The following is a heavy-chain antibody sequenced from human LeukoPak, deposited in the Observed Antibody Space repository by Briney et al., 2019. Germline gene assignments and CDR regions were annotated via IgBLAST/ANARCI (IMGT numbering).Heavy chain of an antibody. D-gene: IGHD3-3*01. CDR1: GGSISSYY. V-gene: IGHV4-59*01. J-gene: IGHJ5*02. Sequence: PSETLSLTCTVSGGSISSYYWSWIRQPPGKGLEWIGYIYYSGSTNYNPSLKSRVTISVDTSKNQFSLKLSSVTAADTAVYYCARGPRAITIFGVVGDNWFDPWGQGTLVTVSS. CDR2: IYYSGST. CDR3: ARGPRAITIFGVVGDNWFDP.